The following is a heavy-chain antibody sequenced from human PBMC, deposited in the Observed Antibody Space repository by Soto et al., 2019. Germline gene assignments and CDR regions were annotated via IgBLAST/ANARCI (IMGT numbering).Heavy chain of an antibody. CDR1: GFAFSNYV. J-gene: IGHJ4*02. CDR3: ARDLGYNSGHPFDS. V-gene: IGHV3-33*01. D-gene: IGHD5-18*01. CDR2: TWSDGSNK. Sequence: PGGSLRLSCAASGFAFSNYVMHWFRQAPGKGLEWMALTWSDGSNKYYADSVKGRFTISRDNTKNTLFLEMNGLRAEDTAVYYCARDLGYNSGHPFDSWGQGTLVTVSS.